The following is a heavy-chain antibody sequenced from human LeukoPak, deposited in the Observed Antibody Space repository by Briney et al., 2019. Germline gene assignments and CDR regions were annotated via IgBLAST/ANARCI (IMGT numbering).Heavy chain of an antibody. D-gene: IGHD3-22*01. J-gene: IGHJ4*02. Sequence: GRSLRISSVASGFTFRSYGMHWVRQAPGKGLEWVAIIWYDGSNIHHVDSVKGRFTISRDNSKNTLYLPMNSLRAEDTAVYYCARAKNDYDSSGFASFDYWGQGALVGVSS. V-gene: IGHV3-33*01. CDR2: IWYDGSNI. CDR1: GFTFRSYG. CDR3: ARAKNDYDSSGFASFDY.